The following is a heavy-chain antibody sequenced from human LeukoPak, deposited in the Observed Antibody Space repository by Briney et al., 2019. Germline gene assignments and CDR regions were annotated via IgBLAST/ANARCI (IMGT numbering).Heavy chain of an antibody. D-gene: IGHD6-13*01. Sequence: SETLSLTCTVSGGSVSSGSYYWSWIRQPPGKGLEWIGYIYYSGSTNYNPSLKSRATISVDTSKNQFSLKLSSVTAPDTAVYYCARATPSSWYRGPVLLFDYWGQGTLVTVSS. CDR1: GGSVSSGSYY. CDR2: IYYSGST. V-gene: IGHV4-61*01. CDR3: ARATPSSWYRGPVLLFDY. J-gene: IGHJ4*02.